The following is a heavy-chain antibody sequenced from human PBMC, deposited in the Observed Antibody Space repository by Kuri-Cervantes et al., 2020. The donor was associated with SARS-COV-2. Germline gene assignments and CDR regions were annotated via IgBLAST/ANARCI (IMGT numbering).Heavy chain of an antibody. CDR1: GGSISSYY. CDR3: ARELTYYDYPGSYYYYMDV. CDR2: IYTSGST. J-gene: IGHJ6*03. D-gene: IGHD3-3*01. V-gene: IGHV4-4*07. Sequence: SETLSLTCTVPGGSISSYYWSWIRQPAGKGLEWIGRIYTSGSTNYNPSLKSRVTMSVDTSKNQFSLKLSSVTAADTAVYYCARELTYYDYPGSYYYYMDVWGKGTTVTVSS.